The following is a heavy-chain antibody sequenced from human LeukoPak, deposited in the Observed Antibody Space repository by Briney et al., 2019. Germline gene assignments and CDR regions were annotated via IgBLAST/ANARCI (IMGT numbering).Heavy chain of an antibody. CDR2: IYYSGNT. CDR1: GGSISGSSYF. CDR3: ARLKEGIDY. V-gene: IGHV4-39*01. D-gene: IGHD3-10*01. Sequence: ETLSLTCAVSGGSISGSSYFWGWIRQPPGKGLEWIGSIYYSGNTYYNPSLKSRVTISVDTSKNQFSLKLSSVTAADTAVYYCARLKEGIDYWGQGTLVTVSS. J-gene: IGHJ4*02.